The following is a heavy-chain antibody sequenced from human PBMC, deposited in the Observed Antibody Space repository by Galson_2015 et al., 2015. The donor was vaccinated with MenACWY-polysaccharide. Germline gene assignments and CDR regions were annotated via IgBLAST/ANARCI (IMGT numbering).Heavy chain of an antibody. J-gene: IGHJ6*02. CDR1: GGSISSYY. CDR3: ARAPYYYDSSGFLRYYGMDV. D-gene: IGHD3-22*01. V-gene: IGHV4-59*12. CDR2: IYYSGST. Sequence: SETLSLTCTVSGGSISSYYWSWIRQPPGKGLEWIGYIYYSGSTNYNPSLKSRVTISVDTSKNQFSLKLSSVTAADTAVYYCARAPYYYDSSGFLRYYGMDVWGQGTTVTVSS.